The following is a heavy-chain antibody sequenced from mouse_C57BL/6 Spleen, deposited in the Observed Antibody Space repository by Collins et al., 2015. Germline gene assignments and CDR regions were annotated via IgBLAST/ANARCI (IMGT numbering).Heavy chain of an antibody. CDR3: ARRVDANRYWHFDV. D-gene: IGHD4-1*01. J-gene: IGHJ1*03. CDR1: GFSLSTSGMG. CDR2: IYWDDDK. V-gene: IGHV8-12*01. Sequence: QVTLKESGPGILQSSQTLSLTCSFSGFSLSTSGMGVSWIRQPSGKGLEWLAHIYWDDDKLYNPSLKSRLTISKDTSRNQVFLKITSVDTADTATYFCARRVDANRYWHFDVWGTGTTVTVSS.